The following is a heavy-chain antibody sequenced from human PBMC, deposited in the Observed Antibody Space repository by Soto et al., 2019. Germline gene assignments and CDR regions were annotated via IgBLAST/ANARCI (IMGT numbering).Heavy chain of an antibody. Sequence: ASVKVSCKASGYTFTSYYMHWVRQAPGQGLEGMGIINPSGGSTSYAQKFQVRVAMTRDTSTSTVYMELSSLRSEDTAVYYCARDRRVVGATGWFDPWGQGTLVTVSS. CDR2: INPSGGST. J-gene: IGHJ5*02. D-gene: IGHD1-26*01. CDR1: GYTFTSYY. CDR3: ARDRRVVGATGWFDP. V-gene: IGHV1-46*01.